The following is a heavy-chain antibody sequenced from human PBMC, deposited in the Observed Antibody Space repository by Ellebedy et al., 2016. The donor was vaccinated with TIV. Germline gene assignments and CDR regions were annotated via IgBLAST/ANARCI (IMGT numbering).Heavy chain of an antibody. CDR3: VRDRGSGSYFPTLHY. CDR1: GYNFPDYG. J-gene: IGHJ4*02. D-gene: IGHD3-10*01. CDR2: ISPFHGFT. V-gene: IGHV1-18*01. Sequence: AASVKVSCKASGYNFPDYGITWVRQAPGQGLEWMGWISPFHGFTKYAENIQVRFTMTTDTSTTTVHMELRSLRSDDTAIYYCVRDRGSGSYFPTLHYWGQGTLVPVSS.